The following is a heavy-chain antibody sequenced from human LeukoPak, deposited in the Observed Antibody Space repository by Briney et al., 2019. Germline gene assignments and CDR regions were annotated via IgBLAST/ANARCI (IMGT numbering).Heavy chain of an antibody. Sequence: ASVKVSCKASGYTSTSYDINWVRQVTGQGPEWMGWMNVNSGNTGYAREFQGRVTMTRNTSIRTAYMELSDLRSEDTAVYYCARRGTSYYWYFDLWGRGTLVTVSS. J-gene: IGHJ2*01. CDR2: MNVNSGNT. CDR1: GYTSTSYD. CDR3: ARRGTSYYWYFDL. D-gene: IGHD2-2*01. V-gene: IGHV1-8*01.